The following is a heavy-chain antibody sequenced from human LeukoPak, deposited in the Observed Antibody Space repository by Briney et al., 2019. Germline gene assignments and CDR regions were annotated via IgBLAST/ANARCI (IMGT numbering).Heavy chain of an antibody. CDR1: GFTFSSYA. J-gene: IGHJ4*02. CDR2: ISGSGGST. D-gene: IGHD3-3*01. Sequence: GGSLRLSCAASGFTFSSYAMSWVRKAPGKGLEWVSTISGSGGSTYYADSVKGRFTISRDNSKNTLYLQMNSLRAEDTAVYYCAKDLELRFLEWLRPFDYWGQGTLVPVSS. V-gene: IGHV3-23*01. CDR3: AKDLELRFLEWLRPFDY.